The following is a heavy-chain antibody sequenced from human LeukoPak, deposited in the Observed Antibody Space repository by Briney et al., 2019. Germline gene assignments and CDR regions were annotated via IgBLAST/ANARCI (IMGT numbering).Heavy chain of an antibody. CDR3: ANRESGEFGLWTGYYFDY. Sequence: ASVKVSCKVSGYTLTEVSMHWVRQAPGKGLEWMGGFDAEDGETIYAQKFQGRVTMTEDTSTDTAYMELSSLRSEDTAVYYCANRESGEFGLWTGYYFDYWGQGTLVTVSS. J-gene: IGHJ4*02. V-gene: IGHV1-24*01. CDR2: FDAEDGET. D-gene: IGHD3/OR15-3a*01. CDR1: GYTLTEVS.